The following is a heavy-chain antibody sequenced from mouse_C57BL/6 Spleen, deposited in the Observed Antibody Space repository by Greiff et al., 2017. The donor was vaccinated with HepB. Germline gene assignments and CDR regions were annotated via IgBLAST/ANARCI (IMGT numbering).Heavy chain of an antibody. D-gene: IGHD2-4*01. CDR3: ARKGDYDFHWYFDV. V-gene: IGHV1-50*01. J-gene: IGHJ1*03. CDR1: GYTFTSYW. Sequence: QVQLKQPGAELVKPGASVKLSCKASGYTFTSYWMQWVKQRPGQGLEWIGEIDPSDSYTNYNQKFKGKATLTVDTSSSTAYMQLSSLTSEDSAVYYCARKGDYDFHWYFDVWGTGTTVTVSS. CDR2: IDPSDSYT.